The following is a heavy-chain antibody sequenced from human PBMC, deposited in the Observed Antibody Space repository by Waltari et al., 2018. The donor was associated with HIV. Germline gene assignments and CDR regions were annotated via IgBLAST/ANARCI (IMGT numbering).Heavy chain of an antibody. Sequence: QVQLQESGPGLVKPSQTLSLTCTVSGGSISTGSYYWSWIRQPAGKGLEWIGRIYTSGSTNYNPSLKSRVTISVDTSKNQFSLKLSSVTAADTAVYYCARDGYYYYGMDVWGQGTTVTVSS. J-gene: IGHJ6*02. CDR2: IYTSGST. V-gene: IGHV4-61*02. CDR3: ARDGYYYYGMDV. CDR1: GGSISTGSYY.